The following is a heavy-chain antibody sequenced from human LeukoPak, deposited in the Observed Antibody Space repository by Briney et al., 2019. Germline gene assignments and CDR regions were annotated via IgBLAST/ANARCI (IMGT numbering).Heavy chain of an antibody. CDR1: GFTFSSYA. V-gene: IGHV3-23*01. CDR3: AKGVVHSYYYYYMDV. Sequence: GGSLRLSCAASGFTFSSYAMSWVRQAPGKGLEWVSAISGSGGSTYYADSVKGRFTISRDNSKNTLYLQMNSLRAEDTAVYYCAKGVVHSYYYYYMDVWGKETTVTVSS. CDR2: ISGSGGST. D-gene: IGHD2-8*01. J-gene: IGHJ6*03.